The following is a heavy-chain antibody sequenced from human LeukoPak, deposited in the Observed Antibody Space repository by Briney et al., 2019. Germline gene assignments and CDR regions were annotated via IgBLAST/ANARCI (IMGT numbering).Heavy chain of an antibody. Sequence: SQTVSLTCAVSGGSISSGGYSWSWLRQPPGKGLEWIGYIHHSGSTYYNPSLESRVCISVDRSKNQFSLKLSSVTAADTAVYYCARDGCSGGSCFIHNWFDPWGQGTLVTVSS. J-gene: IGHJ5*02. D-gene: IGHD2-15*01. CDR2: IHHSGST. V-gene: IGHV4-30-2*01. CDR1: GGSISSGGYS. CDR3: ARDGCSGGSCFIHNWFDP.